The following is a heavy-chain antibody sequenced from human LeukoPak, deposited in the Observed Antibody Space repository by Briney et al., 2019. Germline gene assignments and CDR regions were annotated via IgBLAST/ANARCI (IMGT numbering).Heavy chain of an antibody. V-gene: IGHV3-7*01. D-gene: IGHD3-3*01. CDR2: IKQDGSEK. CDR1: GFTFSSYW. CDR3: ARDSPTIFVYYYYYGMDV. Sequence: GGSLRLSCAASGFTFSSYWMSWVRQAPGKGLEWVANIKQDGSEKYYVDSGKGRFTISRDNAKNSLYLQMNSLRAEDTAVYYCARDSPTIFVYYYYYGMDVWGQGTTVTVSS. J-gene: IGHJ6*02.